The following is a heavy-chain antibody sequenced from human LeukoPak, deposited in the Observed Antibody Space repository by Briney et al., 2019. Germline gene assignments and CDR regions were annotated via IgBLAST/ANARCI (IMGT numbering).Heavy chain of an antibody. CDR3: ARDVGGSYTFDY. CDR1: GYTFTSYY. J-gene: IGHJ4*02. V-gene: IGHV1-46*01. CDR2: INRSGGST. D-gene: IGHD1-26*01. Sequence: ASVKVSCEASGYTFTSYYMHWVRQAPGQGLEWMGIINRSGGSTSYAQKFQGRVTMTRDTSTSTVYMELSSLRSEDTAVYYSARDVGGSYTFDYWGQGTLVTVSS.